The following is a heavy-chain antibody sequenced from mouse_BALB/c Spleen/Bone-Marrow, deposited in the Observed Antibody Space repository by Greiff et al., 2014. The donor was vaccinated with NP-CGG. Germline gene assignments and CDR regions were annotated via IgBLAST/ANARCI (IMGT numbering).Heavy chain of an antibody. J-gene: IGHJ1*01. Sequence: VQLQQSGSVLVRPGTSVNLSCKASGFTFTSSWMHWAKQRPGQGLEWIGDIHPNSGSTYYNEKFKGKATLTVDSSSSTAYVDLSSLTSEDSAVYFCARSYRFWYFDVWGAGTTVTVSS. CDR2: IHPNSGST. D-gene: IGHD2-14*01. V-gene: IGHV1S130*01. CDR3: ARSYRFWYFDV. CDR1: GFTFTSSW.